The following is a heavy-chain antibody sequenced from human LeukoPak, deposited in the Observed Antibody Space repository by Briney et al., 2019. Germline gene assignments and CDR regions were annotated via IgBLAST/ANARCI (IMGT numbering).Heavy chain of an antibody. CDR1: EFTFVRYA. V-gene: IGHV3-23*01. D-gene: IGHD1-1*01. Sequence: GSLRLSCAASEFTFVRYAMNWVRQAPGKGLEWVSSISGSGGRIDYADSVKGRFTISRDNSKNTLSLQMNSLTAEDTAVYYCAKNPRLEGWIYFDSWGQGILVTVSS. J-gene: IGHJ4*02. CDR2: ISGSGGRI. CDR3: AKNPRLEGWIYFDS.